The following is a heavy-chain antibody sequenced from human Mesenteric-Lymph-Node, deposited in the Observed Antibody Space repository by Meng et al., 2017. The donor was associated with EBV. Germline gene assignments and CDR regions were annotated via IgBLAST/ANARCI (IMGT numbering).Heavy chain of an antibody. V-gene: IGHV4-30-4*01. D-gene: IGHD5-12*01. CDR3: ARALYSGYDYFD. Sequence: VEPTGSGPWLVKHSQALSLPRGCSRDSISVGGYYWSWIRQPPGKGLEWIGYISYSGNTYYNTSLKSRLTISLDTSKNQFSLKLKSVPAADTAVYYCARALYSGYDYFDWGQGTLVTVSS. J-gene: IGHJ1*01. CDR1: RDSISVGGYY. CDR2: ISYSGNT.